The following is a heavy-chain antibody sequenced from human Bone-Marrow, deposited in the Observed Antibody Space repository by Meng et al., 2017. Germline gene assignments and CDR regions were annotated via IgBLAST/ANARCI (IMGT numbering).Heavy chain of an antibody. Sequence: ASVKVSCKASGYTFTGYYMHWVRQAPGQGLEWMGWINPNSGGTNYAQKFQGRVTMTRDTSISTAYMELSRLRSDDTTVHYRARVLREYGSGGHNVWWFDPWGQGTLVTVSS. CDR1: GYTFTGYY. D-gene: IGHD3-10*01. V-gene: IGHV1-2*02. CDR3: ARVLREYGSGGHNVWWFDP. J-gene: IGHJ5*02. CDR2: INPNSGGT.